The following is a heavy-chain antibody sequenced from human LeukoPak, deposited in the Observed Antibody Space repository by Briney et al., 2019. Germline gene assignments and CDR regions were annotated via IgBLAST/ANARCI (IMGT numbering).Heavy chain of an antibody. CDR2: IHNSGTT. J-gene: IGHJ4*02. V-gene: IGHV4-34*01. CDR3: ARRYYYNLGGFPFDF. CDR1: GGPFSGYF. Sequence: PSETLSLTCAVSGGPFSGYFWSWIRQSSGKGLEWIGEIHNSGTTNYNPSLNSRVTISEDTSKNQFYLNLSSVTAADTAVYYCARRYYYNLGGFPFDFWGQGILVTVSS. D-gene: IGHD3-10*01.